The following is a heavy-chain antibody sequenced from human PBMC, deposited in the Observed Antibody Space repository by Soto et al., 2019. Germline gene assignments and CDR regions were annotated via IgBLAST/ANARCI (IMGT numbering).Heavy chain of an antibody. J-gene: IGHJ6*02. V-gene: IGHV1-18*01. CDR3: VKDRDSNSWPSRDV. CDR2: ISPNSGNT. CDR1: GYTFTRNG. Sequence: QVHLVQSGAEVKKPGASVNVSCKTSGYTFTRNGISWVRQAPGKGLEWMGWISPNSGNTRYAQKLQDRVIMTTDTSTSPDYMELRSLRSDDTAVYYCVKDRDSNSWPSRDVWGPGTTVTVSS. D-gene: IGHD3-22*01.